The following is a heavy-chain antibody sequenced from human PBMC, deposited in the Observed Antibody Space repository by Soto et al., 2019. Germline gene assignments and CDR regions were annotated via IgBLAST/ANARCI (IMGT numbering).Heavy chain of an antibody. Sequence: SETLSRTCTVSGGSISSYYWSWIRQPPGKGLEWIGYIYYSGSTNYNPSLKSRVTISVDTSKNQFSLKLSSVTAADTAVYYCARLVRNAFDIWGQGTMVTVSS. D-gene: IGHD2-15*01. CDR3: ARLVRNAFDI. CDR2: IYYSGST. J-gene: IGHJ3*02. V-gene: IGHV4-59*01. CDR1: GGSISSYY.